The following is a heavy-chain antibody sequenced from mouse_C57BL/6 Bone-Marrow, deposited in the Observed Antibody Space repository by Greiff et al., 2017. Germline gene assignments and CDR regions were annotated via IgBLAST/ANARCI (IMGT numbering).Heavy chain of an antibody. CDR2: FYPGSGST. V-gene: IGHV1-62-2*01. D-gene: IGHD2-10*02. J-gene: IGHJ4*01. Sequence: VQLQQSGAELMKPGASVKLSCKASGYTFTEYTIHWVKQRSGQGLEWIGWFYPGSGSTKYNEKFKDKATLTADKSSSTVYMELSRLTSEVSAVYFCAKHEERRAYGNSEDAMDYWGQGTSVTVSS. CDR1: GYTFTEYT. CDR3: AKHEERRAYGNSEDAMDY.